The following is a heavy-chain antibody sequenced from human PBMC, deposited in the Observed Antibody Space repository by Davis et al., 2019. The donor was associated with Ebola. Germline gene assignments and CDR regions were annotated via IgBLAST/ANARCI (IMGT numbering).Heavy chain of an antibody. CDR2: IWYDGSNK. D-gene: IGHD5-12*01. CDR3: ARGGGGSGYAIPFDY. V-gene: IGHV3-33*01. Sequence: PGGSLRLSCAASGFTFSSYGMHWVRQAPGKGLEWVAVIWYDGSNKYYADSVKGRFTISRDNSKNTLYLQMNSLRAEDTAVYYCARGGGGSGYAIPFDYWGQGTLVTVSS. CDR1: GFTFSSYG. J-gene: IGHJ4*02.